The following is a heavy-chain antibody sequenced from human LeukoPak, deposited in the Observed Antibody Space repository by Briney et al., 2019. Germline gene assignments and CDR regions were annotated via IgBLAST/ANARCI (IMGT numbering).Heavy chain of an antibody. CDR1: GGSISSSTW. V-gene: IGHV4-4*02. CDR2: IYHSGRT. Sequence: SGTLSLTCTVSGGSISSSTWWSWARQPPGKGLEWIGEIYHSGRTNFNPSQKSRVTISVDKTKNQFSLRLNSVTAADTAVYYCARVQFSSGSLDYWGQGTLVTVSS. J-gene: IGHJ4*02. CDR3: ARVQFSSGSLDY. D-gene: IGHD6-19*01.